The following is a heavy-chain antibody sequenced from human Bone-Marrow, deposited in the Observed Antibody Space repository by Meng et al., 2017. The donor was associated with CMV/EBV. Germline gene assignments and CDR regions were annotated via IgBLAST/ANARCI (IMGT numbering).Heavy chain of an antibody. CDR1: YSLTSYW. CDR2: IYPGDSDT. CDR3: VRALGYCSGGSCYYFDY. D-gene: IGHD2-15*01. Sequence: YSLTSYWIGWGRQMPGKGLEWMGIIYPGDSDTTYSPSFQGQVTISADKSISTAYLQWSSLKASDSAIYYCVRALGYCSGGSCYYFDYWGQG. V-gene: IGHV5-51*01. J-gene: IGHJ4*02.